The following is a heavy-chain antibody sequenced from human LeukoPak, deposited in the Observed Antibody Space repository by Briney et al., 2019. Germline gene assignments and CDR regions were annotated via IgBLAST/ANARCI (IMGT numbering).Heavy chain of an antibody. Sequence: GGSLRLSCAASGFTVSRHYMSWVRPAPGKGLEWVSIIYSPGGTYYADSVKGRFTISRDNSKNTIYLQMNSLRVDDTAVYYCARAPFSADSSATPPAFDIWGHGTMVTVSS. J-gene: IGHJ3*02. CDR1: GFTVSRHY. CDR2: IYSPGGT. CDR3: ARAPFSADSSATPPAFDI. V-gene: IGHV3-53*01. D-gene: IGHD3-22*01.